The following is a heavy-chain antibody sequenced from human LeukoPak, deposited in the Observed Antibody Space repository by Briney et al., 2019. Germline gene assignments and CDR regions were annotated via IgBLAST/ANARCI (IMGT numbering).Heavy chain of an antibody. CDR3: AKDLDYGDYIADY. Sequence: GGSLRLSCAVSGFTFGGRLMHWVRQAPGKGLVWVALIKDDGSTTNYADSVKGRFTASRDDAKNTVYLQMSSLRAEDTAVYYCAKDLDYGDYIADYWGQGTLVTVSS. J-gene: IGHJ4*02. D-gene: IGHD4-17*01. V-gene: IGHV3-74*01. CDR1: GFTFGGRL. CDR2: IKDDGSTT.